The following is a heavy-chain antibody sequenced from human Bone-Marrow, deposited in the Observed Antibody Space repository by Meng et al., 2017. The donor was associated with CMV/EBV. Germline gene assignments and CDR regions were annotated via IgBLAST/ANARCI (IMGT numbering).Heavy chain of an antibody. CDR2: ISSSSSYI. V-gene: IGHV3-21*01. Sequence: GESLKISCAASGFTFSSYSMNWVRQAPGKGLEWVSSISSSSSYIYYADSVKGRFTISRDNAKNSLYLQMNSLRAEDTAVYYCARALDSSGWSYYYYYGMDVWGQGHTVTGAS. J-gene: IGHJ6*02. D-gene: IGHD6-19*01. CDR3: ARALDSSGWSYYYYYGMDV. CDR1: GFTFSSYS.